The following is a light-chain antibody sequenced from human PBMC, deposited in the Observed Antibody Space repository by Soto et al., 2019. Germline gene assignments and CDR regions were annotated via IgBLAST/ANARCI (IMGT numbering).Light chain of an antibody. CDR3: QQYGSSPWT. CDR2: GAS. CDR1: QSVSSNY. Sequence: EIVLTQSPGTLSLSPGERATLSCRASQSVSSNYLAWYQQKPGQAPRLLMYGASRRATGIPDRFSGSGSGTDFTLTISRLEPEDFAVYYCQQYGSSPWTFGQGTKVDIK. V-gene: IGKV3-20*01. J-gene: IGKJ1*01.